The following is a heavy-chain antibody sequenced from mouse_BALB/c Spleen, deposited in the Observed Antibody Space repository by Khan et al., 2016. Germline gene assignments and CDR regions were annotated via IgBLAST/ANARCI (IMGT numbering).Heavy chain of an antibody. CDR1: GYTFTNYW. CDR2: IYPGGGYT. D-gene: IGHD1-1*01. Sequence: QMQLQQPGAELVRPGTSVKISCKASGYTFTNYWLGWVKQRPGHGLEWIGDIYPGGGYTNYNEKFKGKATLTAETSSSTAYMQLSSLTSEDSAVYFCARFYYGSSYWYFDVWGAGTTVTVSS. V-gene: IGHV1-63*02. J-gene: IGHJ1*01. CDR3: ARFYYGSSYWYFDV.